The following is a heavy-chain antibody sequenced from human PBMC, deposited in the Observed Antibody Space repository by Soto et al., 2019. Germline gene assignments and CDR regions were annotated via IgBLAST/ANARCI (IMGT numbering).Heavy chain of an antibody. CDR1: GGSISSGDYY. Sequence: QVQLQESGPGLVKPSQTLSLTCTVSGGSISSGDYYWSWIRQPPGKGLEWLGYIYYSGSTYYNPYLKGRVTISVDTSKNHFSLKLSSVTAADTAVYYCARGGIDDSSGYDYLSACDIWGQGTMVTVSS. V-gene: IGHV4-30-4*01. CDR3: ARGGIDDSSGYDYLSACDI. CDR2: IYYSGST. D-gene: IGHD3-22*01. J-gene: IGHJ3*02.